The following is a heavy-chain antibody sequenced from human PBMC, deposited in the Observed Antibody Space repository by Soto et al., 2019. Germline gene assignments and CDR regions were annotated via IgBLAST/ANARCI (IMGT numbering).Heavy chain of an antibody. J-gene: IGHJ6*02. V-gene: IGHV3-15*07. Sequence: PGGSLRLSCAASGFTFSNAWMNWVRQAPGKGLEWVGRIKSKTDGGTTDYAAPVKGRFTISRDDSKNTLYLQMNSLKTEDTAVYYCTTDLTMTTVTTSVYYYYYGMDVWGQGTTVTVSS. CDR3: TTDLTMTTVTTSVYYYYYGMDV. CDR1: GFTFSNAW. D-gene: IGHD4-17*01. CDR2: IKSKTDGGTT.